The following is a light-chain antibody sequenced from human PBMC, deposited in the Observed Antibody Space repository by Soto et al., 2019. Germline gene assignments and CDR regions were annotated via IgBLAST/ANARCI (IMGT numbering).Light chain of an antibody. Sequence: IVLTQSPGTLSLSPGERATLSCSASQSVSSSYLAWYQQKPGQAPRLLIYGASSRATGIPDRFSGSGSGTDFTLTISSLEPEDFAVYYCQHRYNWLITFGQGTRLEIK. J-gene: IGKJ5*01. CDR2: GAS. V-gene: IGKV3D-20*02. CDR1: QSVSSSY. CDR3: QHRYNWLIT.